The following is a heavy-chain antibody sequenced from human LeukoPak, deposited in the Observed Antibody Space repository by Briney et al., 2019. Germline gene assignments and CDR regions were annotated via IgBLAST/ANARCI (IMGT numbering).Heavy chain of an antibody. CDR2: IKQDGSEK. J-gene: IGHJ5*02. D-gene: IGHD2-21*01. CDR1: GFTFSNYW. V-gene: IGHV3-7*01. Sequence: GGSLRLSCAASGFTFSNYWMSWVRQAPGKGLEWVANIKQDGSEKYYVDSVKGRFTISRDNAKNSLYLQMNSLRAEDTAVYYCAREKGVILAINWFDPWGQGTLVTVSS. CDR3: AREKGVILAINWFDP.